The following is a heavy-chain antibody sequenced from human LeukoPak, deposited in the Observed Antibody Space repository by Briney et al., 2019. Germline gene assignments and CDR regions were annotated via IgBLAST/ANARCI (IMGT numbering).Heavy chain of an antibody. Sequence: SETLSLTCAVSGGSISSGGYSWSWIRQPPGKGLEWIGYIYHSGSTYYNPSLKSRVTISVDRSKNQFSLKLSSVTAADTAVYYCAEDTGYSSGWYGYWGQGTLVTVSS. V-gene: IGHV4-30-2*01. J-gene: IGHJ4*02. CDR3: AEDTGYSSGWYGY. CDR1: GGSISSGGYS. CDR2: IYHSGST. D-gene: IGHD6-19*01.